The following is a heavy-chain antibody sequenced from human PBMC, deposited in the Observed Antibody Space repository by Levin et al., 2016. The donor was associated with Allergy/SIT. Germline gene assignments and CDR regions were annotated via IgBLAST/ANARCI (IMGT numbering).Heavy chain of an antibody. Sequence: WIRQPPGKGLEWIGYIYYSGSTYYNPSLKSRVTISADTSKNQFSLKLSSVTAADTAVYYCARGFTIFGVPLSYYYYYGMDVWGQGTTVTVSS. CDR3: ARGFTIFGVPLSYYYYYGMDV. V-gene: IGHV4-31*02. J-gene: IGHJ6*02. D-gene: IGHD3-3*01. CDR2: IYYSGST.